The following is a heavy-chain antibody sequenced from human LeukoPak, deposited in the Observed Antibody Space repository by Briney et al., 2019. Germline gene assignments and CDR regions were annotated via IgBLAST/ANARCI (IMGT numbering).Heavy chain of an antibody. J-gene: IGHJ4*02. CDR2: FDPEYGET. Sequence: ASVKVSCKVSGGYTLSELYMHWVRQAPGKGLEWMGRFDPEYGETIYAQRFQGRVTMTEDTSTDTAYMEMSSLRSVDTAVYYCTSAYGSGSQLDYWGQGTLVTVSS. CDR3: TSAYGSGSQLDY. V-gene: IGHV1-24*01. CDR1: GGYTLSELY. D-gene: IGHD3-10*01.